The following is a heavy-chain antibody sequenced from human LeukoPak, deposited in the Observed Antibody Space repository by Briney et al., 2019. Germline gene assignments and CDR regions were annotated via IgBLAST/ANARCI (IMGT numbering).Heavy chain of an antibody. V-gene: IGHV3-53*01. CDR2: IYSDGST. D-gene: IGHD7-27*01. CDR1: GFSVRTNY. J-gene: IGHJ2*01. CDR3: ARSLNWGSTNWHFDL. Sequence: GGSLRLSCAASGFSVRTNYMSWVRQAPGKGLEWVSVIYSDGSTYYADSVKGRFTISRDISKNTLYLQMNSLRAEDTAVYYCARSLNWGSTNWHFDLWGRGTLVTVSS.